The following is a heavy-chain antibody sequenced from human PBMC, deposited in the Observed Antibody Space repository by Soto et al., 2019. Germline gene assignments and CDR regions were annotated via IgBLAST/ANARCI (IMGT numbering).Heavy chain of an antibody. Sequence: QVQLVQSGAEVKKPRSSVKASCKASGGTFSSYAISWVRQAPGQGLEWMGGIIPIFGTANYAQKFQGRVTITADESTSTAYMELSSLRSEDTAVYYCARSVDTAMVTDHYYYYGMDVWGQGTTVTVSS. D-gene: IGHD5-18*01. J-gene: IGHJ6*02. CDR3: ARSVDTAMVTDHYYYYGMDV. CDR2: IIPIFGTA. CDR1: GGTFSSYA. V-gene: IGHV1-69*12.